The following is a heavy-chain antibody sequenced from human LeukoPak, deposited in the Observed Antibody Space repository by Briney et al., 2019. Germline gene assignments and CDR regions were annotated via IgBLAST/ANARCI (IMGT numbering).Heavy chain of an antibody. D-gene: IGHD3-22*01. CDR1: GFTFSSYA. J-gene: IGHJ4*02. CDR3: ASITMIVVAQGPFDY. CDR2: ISGSGGST. V-gene: IGHV3-23*01. Sequence: GGSLRLSCAASGFTFSSYAMSWVRQAPGKGLEWVSAISGSGGSTYYADSVKGRFTISRDNSKNTLYLQMNSLRAEDTAVYYCASITMIVVAQGPFDYWGQGTLVTLSS.